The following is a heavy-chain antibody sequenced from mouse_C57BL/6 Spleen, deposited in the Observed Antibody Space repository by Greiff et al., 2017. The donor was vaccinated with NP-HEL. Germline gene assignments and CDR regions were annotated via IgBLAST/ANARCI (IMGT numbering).Heavy chain of an antibody. CDR1: GFTFSDYG. D-gene: IGHD1-1*01. CDR2: ISSGSSTI. CDR3: ARRAYGSSHWYFDV. V-gene: IGHV5-17*01. Sequence: VQLKESGGGLVKPGGSLKLSCAASGFTFSDYGMHWVRQAPEKGLEWVAYISSGSSTIYYADTVKGRFTISRDNAKNTLFLQMTSLRSEDTAMYYCARRAYGSSHWYFDVWGTGTTVTVSS. J-gene: IGHJ1*03.